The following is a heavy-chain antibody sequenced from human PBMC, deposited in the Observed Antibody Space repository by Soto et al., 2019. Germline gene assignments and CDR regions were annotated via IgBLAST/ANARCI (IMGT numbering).Heavy chain of an antibody. CDR3: AKERATTTAFDY. J-gene: IGHJ4*02. V-gene: IGHV3-21*04. CDR2: ISSSSTYI. Sequence: GGSVRRSCAASGFTFSTYSMNWVRQAPGKGLEWVSYISSSSTYIYYADSVKGRFTISRDNTKNSLYLQMNSLRAEDTAVYYCAKERATTTAFDYWGQGALVTVSS. D-gene: IGHD1-26*01. CDR1: GFTFSTYS.